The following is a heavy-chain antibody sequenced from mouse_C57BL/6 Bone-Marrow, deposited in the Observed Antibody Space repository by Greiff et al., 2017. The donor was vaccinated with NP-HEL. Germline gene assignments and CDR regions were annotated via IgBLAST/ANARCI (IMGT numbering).Heavy chain of an antibody. CDR1: GYTFTSYW. CDR2: IYPGSGST. Sequence: VQLKQPGAELVKPGASVKMSCKASGYTFTSYWITWVKQRPGQGLEWIGDIYPGSGSTNYNEKFKSKATLTVDTSSSTAYMQLSSLTSEDSAVYYCAREVLTFYYAMDYWGQGTSVTVSS. V-gene: IGHV1-55*01. J-gene: IGHJ4*01. D-gene: IGHD2-14*01. CDR3: AREVLTFYYAMDY.